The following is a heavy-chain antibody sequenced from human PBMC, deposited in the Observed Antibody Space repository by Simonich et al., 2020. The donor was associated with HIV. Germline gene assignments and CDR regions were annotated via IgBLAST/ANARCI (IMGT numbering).Heavy chain of an antibody. CDR2: IYWDDDK. CDR1: GFSLSSSEVG. V-gene: IGHV2-5*02. Sequence: QITLKESGPTLVKPTQTLTLTCTFSGFSLSSSEVGVGWIRQPPGKALEWLALIYWDDDKRYNPSLMSRLTVTKDTSKNQVVLTMTNMDPVDTATYYCAHRRPLGYDCWSGLFDYWGQGILVTVSS. D-gene: IGHD3-3*01. CDR3: AHRRPLGYDCWSGLFDY. J-gene: IGHJ4*02.